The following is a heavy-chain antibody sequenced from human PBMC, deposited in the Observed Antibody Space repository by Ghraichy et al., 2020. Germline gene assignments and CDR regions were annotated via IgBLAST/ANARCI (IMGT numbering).Heavy chain of an antibody. Sequence: SETLSLTCTVSGGSISSSSYYWGWIRQPPGKGLEWIGSIYYSGSTYYNPSLKSRVTISVDTSKNQFSLKLSSVTAADTAVYYCASGSKRSHTLEDRTLVTGGWFDPWGQGTLVTVSS. J-gene: IGHJ5*02. D-gene: IGHD2-21*02. V-gene: IGHV4-39*01. CDR2: IYYSGST. CDR1: GGSISSSSYY. CDR3: ASGSKRSHTLEDRTLVTGGWFDP.